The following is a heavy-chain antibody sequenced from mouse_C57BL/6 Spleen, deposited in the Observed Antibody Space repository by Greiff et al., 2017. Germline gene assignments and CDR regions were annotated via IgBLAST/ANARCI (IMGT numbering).Heavy chain of an antibody. CDR2: IYPSDSET. Sequence: QVQLQQPGAELVRPGSSVKLSCKASGYTFTSYWMDWVKQRPGQGLEWIGNIYPSDSETHYNQKFKDKATLTVDKSSSTAYMQLSSLTSEDSAVYYCARSGGVVVDYWGQDTTRTVSS. V-gene: IGHV1-61*01. CDR1: GYTFTSYW. D-gene: IGHD1-1*01. J-gene: IGHJ2*01. CDR3: ARSGGVVVDY.